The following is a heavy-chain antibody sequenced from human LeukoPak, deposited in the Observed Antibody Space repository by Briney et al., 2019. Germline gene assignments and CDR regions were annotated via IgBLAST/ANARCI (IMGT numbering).Heavy chain of an antibody. CDR2: ISWNSGSI. V-gene: IGHV3-9*01. Sequence: GRSLRLSCAASGFTFDDYAMHWVRHAPGKGLEWVSGISWNSGSIGYADSVKGRFTISRDNAKNSLYLQMNSLRAEDTGLYYCAKRYLNYDFFNGYHYDAFDIWGQGTLVTVSS. D-gene: IGHD3-3*01. CDR1: GFTFDDYA. CDR3: AKRYLNYDFFNGYHYDAFDI. J-gene: IGHJ3*02.